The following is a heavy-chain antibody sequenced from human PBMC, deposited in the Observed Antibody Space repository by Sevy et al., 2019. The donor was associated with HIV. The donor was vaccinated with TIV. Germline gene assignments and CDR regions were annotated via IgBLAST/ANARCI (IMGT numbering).Heavy chain of an antibody. CDR1: GFTFSGSA. CDR3: TRQGGKYSSSWGEGFDP. CDR2: IRSKANSYAT. Sequence: GGSLRLSCAASGFTFSGSAMHWVRQASGKGLEWVGRIRSKANSYATAYAASVKGRFTISRDDSKNTAYLQMNRLKTEDTAVYYCTRQGGKYSSSWGEGFDPWGQGTLVTVSS. D-gene: IGHD6-13*01. J-gene: IGHJ5*02. V-gene: IGHV3-73*01.